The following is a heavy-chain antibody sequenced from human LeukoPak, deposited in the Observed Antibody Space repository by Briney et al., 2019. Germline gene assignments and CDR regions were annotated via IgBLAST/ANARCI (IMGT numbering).Heavy chain of an antibody. CDR3: ARDRGYSYAFDY. D-gene: IGHD5-18*01. Sequence: SETLSLTCTVSGGSISSYYWSWIRQPPGKGLEWIGYVYYSGITNYNPSLKSRVTISIDTSKNQFSLKLNSVTAADTAVYYCARDRGYSYAFDYWGQGTLVTVSS. V-gene: IGHV4-59*12. J-gene: IGHJ4*02. CDR2: VYYSGIT. CDR1: GGSISSYY.